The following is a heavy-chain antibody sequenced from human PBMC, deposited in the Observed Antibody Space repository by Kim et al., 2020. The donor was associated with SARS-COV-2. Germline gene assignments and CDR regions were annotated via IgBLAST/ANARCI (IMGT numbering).Heavy chain of an antibody. V-gene: IGHV3-30*02. CDR3: AKDYARRITMIVLAPDY. J-gene: IGHJ4*02. D-gene: IGHD3-22*01. Sequence: VKGRFTICRDNSNNTLDLQMNRLRAEDTAVYYCAKDYARRITMIVLAPDYWGQGTLVTVSS.